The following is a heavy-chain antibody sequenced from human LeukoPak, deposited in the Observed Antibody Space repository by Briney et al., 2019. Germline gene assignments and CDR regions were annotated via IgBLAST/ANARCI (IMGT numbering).Heavy chain of an antibody. Sequence: PGGSLRLSCAASGFTFSGYGMHWVRQAPGKGLEWVAVISYDGSNKYYADSVKGRFTISRDNSKNTLYLQMNSLRAEDTAVYYCAKDLPRLRLGELSGAFDYWGQGTLVTVSS. CDR2: ISYDGSNK. D-gene: IGHD3-16*02. CDR1: GFTFSGYG. CDR3: AKDLPRLRLGELSGAFDY. V-gene: IGHV3-30*18. J-gene: IGHJ4*02.